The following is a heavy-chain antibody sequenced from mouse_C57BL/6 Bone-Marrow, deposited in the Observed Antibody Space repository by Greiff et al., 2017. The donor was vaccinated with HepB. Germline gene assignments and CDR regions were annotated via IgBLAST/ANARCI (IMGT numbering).Heavy chain of an antibody. V-gene: IGHV14-4*01. D-gene: IGHD2-3*01. CDR3: ATDEGSFAY. J-gene: IGHJ3*01. CDR2: IDPENGDT. Sequence: EVQLQQSGAELVRPGASVKLSCTASGFNIKDDYMHWVKQRPEQGLEWIGWIDPENGDTEYASKFQGKATITADTSTNTAYLQLSSLTSEDTAVYYCATDEGSFAYWGQGTLVTVSA. CDR1: GFNIKDDY.